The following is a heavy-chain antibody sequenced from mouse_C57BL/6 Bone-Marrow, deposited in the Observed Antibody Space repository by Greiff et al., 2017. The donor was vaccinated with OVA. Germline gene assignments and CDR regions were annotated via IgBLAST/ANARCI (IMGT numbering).Heavy chain of an antibody. Sequence: EVKLMESGGGLVKPGGSLKLSCAASGFTFSSYTMSWVRQTPEKRLEWVATISGGGGNTYYPDSVKGRFTISRDNAKNTLYLQMSSLRSEDTALYYCARRTTVVYFDYWGQGTTLTVSS. CDR2: ISGGGGNT. CDR3: ARRTTVVYFDY. D-gene: IGHD1-1*01. J-gene: IGHJ2*01. CDR1: GFTFSSYT. V-gene: IGHV5-9*01.